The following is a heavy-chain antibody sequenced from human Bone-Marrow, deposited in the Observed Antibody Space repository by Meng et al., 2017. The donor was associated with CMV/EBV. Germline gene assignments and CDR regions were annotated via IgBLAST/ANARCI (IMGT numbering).Heavy chain of an antibody. CDR1: GYTFTSYF. Sequence: ASVVSCKAAGYTFTSYFMHWVRQAPGQGLEWMGKINSSGGRTTYAQKFQGRLTMTRNTSTSTIYMELSSLRSEDTAVYYCARGRGPSGSWYIDYWGQGTLVTVSS. J-gene: IGHJ4*02. D-gene: IGHD6-13*01. V-gene: IGHV1-46*01. CDR3: ARGRGPSGSWYIDY. CDR2: INSSGGRT.